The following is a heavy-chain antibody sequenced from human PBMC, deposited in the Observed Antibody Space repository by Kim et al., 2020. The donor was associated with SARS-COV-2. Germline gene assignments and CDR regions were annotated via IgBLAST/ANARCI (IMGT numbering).Heavy chain of an antibody. D-gene: IGHD3-10*01. CDR2: IKEDGSEK. CDR1: GFTFSINW. J-gene: IGHJ4*02. V-gene: IGHV3-7*01. CDR3: ARVRPGYFDY. Sequence: GGSLRLSCAASGFTFSINWMSWVRQAPGKGLEWVANIKEDGSEKYYVDSVKGRFTISRDNARNSLYLQMNSLRAEDTAVYFCARVRPGYFDYWGQGTLATVSS.